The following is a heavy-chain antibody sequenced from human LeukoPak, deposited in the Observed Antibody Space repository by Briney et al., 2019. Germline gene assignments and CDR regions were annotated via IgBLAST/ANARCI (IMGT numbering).Heavy chain of an antibody. D-gene: IGHD2-15*01. V-gene: IGHV1-2*02. CDR3: ARVESLYCSSGSCYDY. CDR2: FNPNSGGT. Sequence: ASVKVSCNASGYTFTGYYIHWGRQAPGHGLEWRGWFNPNSGGTKYAQKFQGRVTMTRDTSISTAYMELDRLISDDTAVYYCARVESLYCSSGSCYDYWGQGTLVTVSS. CDR1: GYTFTGYY. J-gene: IGHJ4*02.